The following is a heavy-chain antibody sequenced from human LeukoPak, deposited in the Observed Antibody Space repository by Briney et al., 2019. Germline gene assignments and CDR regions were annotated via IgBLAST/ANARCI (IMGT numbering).Heavy chain of an antibody. Sequence: GGSLRLSCAASGFTFSPYNMNWVRQAPGKGLEWVSSIHFTSSYIYYADSVKGRFTISRDNAKNSLYLQMNSLRAEDTAVYYCASTFQADDAFDIWGQGTMVTVSS. CDR3: ASTFQADDAFDI. CDR1: GFTFSPYN. CDR2: IHFTSSYI. J-gene: IGHJ3*02. V-gene: IGHV3-21*04.